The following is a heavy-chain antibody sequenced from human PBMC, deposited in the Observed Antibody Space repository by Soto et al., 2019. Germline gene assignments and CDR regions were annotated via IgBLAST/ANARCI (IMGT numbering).Heavy chain of an antibody. CDR1: GFTVSSNY. CDR3: ASLYGDYGGYYFDY. Sequence: GGSLRLSCAASGFTVSSNYMSWVRQAPGKGLEWVSVIYSGGSTYYADSVKGRFTISRHNSKNTLYLQMNSLRAEDTAVYYCASLYGDYGGYYFDYWGQGTLVTVSS. J-gene: IGHJ4*02. CDR2: IYSGGST. D-gene: IGHD4-17*01. V-gene: IGHV3-53*04.